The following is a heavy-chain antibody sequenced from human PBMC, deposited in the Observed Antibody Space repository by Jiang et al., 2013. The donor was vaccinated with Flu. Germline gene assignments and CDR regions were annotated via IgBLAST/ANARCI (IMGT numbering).Heavy chain of an antibody. V-gene: IGHV2-70*01. D-gene: IGHD1-26*01. CDR2: IDWDDDK. CDR3: ARIRRGSYYEKWFDP. CDR1: GFSLNARGMC. J-gene: IGHJ5*02. Sequence: KPTQTLTLTCTFSGFSLNARGMCVSWIRQPPGKALEWLALIDWDDDKYYNTFLKTRLTISKDTSKNQVVLTMTNMDPVDTATYYCARIRRGSYYEKWFDPWGQGTLVTVFS.